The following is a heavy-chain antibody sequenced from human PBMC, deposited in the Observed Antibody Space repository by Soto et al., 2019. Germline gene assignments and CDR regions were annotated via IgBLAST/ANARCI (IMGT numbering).Heavy chain of an antibody. J-gene: IGHJ6*03. D-gene: IGHD4-17*01. Sequence: GASVKVSCKASGYTFTSYDINWVRQATGQGLEWMGWMNPNSGNTGYAQKFQGRVTMTRNTSISTAYMELSSLRSEDTAVYYCASTTVTTWYYYYYMDVWGKGTTVTVSS. CDR2: MNPNSGNT. V-gene: IGHV1-8*01. CDR3: ASTTVTTWYYYYYMDV. CDR1: GYTFTSYD.